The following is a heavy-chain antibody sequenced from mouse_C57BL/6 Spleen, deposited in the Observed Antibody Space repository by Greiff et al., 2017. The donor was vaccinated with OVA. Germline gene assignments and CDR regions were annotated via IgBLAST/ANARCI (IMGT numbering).Heavy chain of an antibody. D-gene: IGHD1-1*01. Sequence: VQLQQPGAELVMPGASVKLSCKASGYTFTSYWMHWVKQRPGQGLEWIGEIDPSDSYTNYNQKFKGKSTLTVDKSSSTAYMQLSSLTSEDSAVXYCARFYYGSRYFDVWGTGTTVTVSS. J-gene: IGHJ1*03. CDR3: ARFYYGSRYFDV. V-gene: IGHV1-69*01. CDR1: GYTFTSYW. CDR2: IDPSDSYT.